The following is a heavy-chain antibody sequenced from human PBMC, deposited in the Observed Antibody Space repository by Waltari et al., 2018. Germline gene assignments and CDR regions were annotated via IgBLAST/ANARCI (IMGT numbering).Heavy chain of an antibody. CDR3: ARDMYYDFWSGFDYCGMDV. J-gene: IGHJ6*02. V-gene: IGHV3-33*01. CDR2: IWYDGSNK. D-gene: IGHD3-3*01. Sequence: QVQLVESGGGVVQPGRSLRLSCAASGFTFSSYGMHWVRQAPAKGLEWVAVIWYDGSNKYYADSVKGRFTISRDNSKNTLYLQMNSLRAEDTAVYYCARDMYYDFWSGFDYCGMDVWGQGTTVTVSS. CDR1: GFTFSSYG.